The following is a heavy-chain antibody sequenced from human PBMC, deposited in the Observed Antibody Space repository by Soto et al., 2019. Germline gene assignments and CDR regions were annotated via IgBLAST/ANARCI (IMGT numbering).Heavy chain of an antibody. CDR2: ISGSGGST. CDR3: AKVLRDGLRTFDS. CDR1: GFTFSSYV. D-gene: IGHD4-17*01. J-gene: IGHJ4*02. Sequence: EVKLLESGGGLVQPGGSLRLSCAASGFTFSSYVMSWVRQAPGKGLEWVSSISGSGGSTYYADSVKGRFTISRDNFKNTLYLQMNSLRADDSALYYFAKVLRDGLRTFDSWGQGTLVTVSS. V-gene: IGHV3-23*01.